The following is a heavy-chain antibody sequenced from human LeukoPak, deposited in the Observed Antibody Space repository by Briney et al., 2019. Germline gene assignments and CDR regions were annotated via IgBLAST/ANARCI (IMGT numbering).Heavy chain of an antibody. CDR2: IIPIFGTA. D-gene: IGHD3-3*01. V-gene: IGHV1-69*05. CDR1: GGTFSSYA. CDR3: ASSVYDFWSGPPYYYYMDV. Sequence: SVKVSCKASGGTFSSYAISWVRQAPGQGLEWMGGIIPIFGTANYAQKFQGRVTITTDESTSTAYMELSSLRSEDTAVYYCASSVYDFWSGPPYYYYMDVWGKGTTVTVSS. J-gene: IGHJ6*03.